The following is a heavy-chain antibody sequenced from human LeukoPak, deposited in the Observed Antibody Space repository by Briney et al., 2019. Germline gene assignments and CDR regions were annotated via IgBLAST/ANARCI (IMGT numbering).Heavy chain of an antibody. CDR1: GGSVSSGSYY. CDR3: ARGPDTGY. Sequence: PSETLTLTCTVSGGSVSSGSYYWRWIRQPPGKGLEWIGYIYYSGSTNYNPSLKSRVTISVDTSKNQFSLKLSSVTAADTAVYYCARGPDTGYWGQGTLVTVSS. CDR2: IYYSGST. V-gene: IGHV4-61*01. J-gene: IGHJ4*02. D-gene: IGHD1-14*01.